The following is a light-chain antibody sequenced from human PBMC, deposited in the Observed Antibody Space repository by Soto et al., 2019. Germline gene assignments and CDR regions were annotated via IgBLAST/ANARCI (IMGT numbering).Light chain of an antibody. Sequence: QPMLTQSPTASASLGASVKLTCTLSSGHSSYAIAWHQQQPEKGPRYLMKIKSDGSHSKGDGIPDRFSGSSSGAGRYLTISSLESEDEADYYCQTWGTGVGVFGTGTKLTVL. CDR3: QTWGTGVGV. V-gene: IGLV4-69*01. CDR2: IKSDGSH. CDR1: SGHSSYA. J-gene: IGLJ1*01.